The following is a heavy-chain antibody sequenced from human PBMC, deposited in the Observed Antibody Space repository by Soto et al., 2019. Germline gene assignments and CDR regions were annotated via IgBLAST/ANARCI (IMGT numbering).Heavy chain of an antibody. CDR2: IIPIFGTA. V-gene: IGHV1-69*13. Sequence: SVKVSCKASGGTFSSYAISWVRQAPGQGLEWMGGIIPIFGTANYAQKFQGRVTITADESTSTAYMELSSLRSEDTAVYYCASPNPVGLGAGELYYFDYWGQGTLVTVSS. D-gene: IGHD6-19*01. CDR1: GGTFSSYA. CDR3: ASPNPVGLGAGELYYFDY. J-gene: IGHJ4*02.